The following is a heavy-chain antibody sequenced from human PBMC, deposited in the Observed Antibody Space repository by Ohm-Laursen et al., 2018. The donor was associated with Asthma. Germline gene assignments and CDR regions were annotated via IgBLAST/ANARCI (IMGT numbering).Heavy chain of an antibody. CDR3: VSRIAVADKMQLVDY. Sequence: GESLKISCKGSGYSFTSYWISWVRQMPGKGLEWMGRIDPSDSYTNYSPSFQGHVTISADKSISTAYLQWSSLKASDTAMYYCVSRIAVADKMQLVDYWGQGTLVTVSS. J-gene: IGHJ4*02. V-gene: IGHV5-10-1*01. CDR1: GYSFTSYW. CDR2: IDPSDSYT. D-gene: IGHD6-19*01.